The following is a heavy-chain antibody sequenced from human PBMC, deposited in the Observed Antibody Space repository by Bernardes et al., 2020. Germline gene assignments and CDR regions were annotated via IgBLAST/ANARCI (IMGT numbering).Heavy chain of an antibody. Sequence: SVKVSCKASGGTFSSYAISWVRQAPGQGLEWMGGIIPIFGTANYAQKFQGRVTITADKSTSTAYMELSSLRSEDTAVYYCASLLDGSEPPDYYYGMDVWGKGTTVTVSS. J-gene: IGHJ6*04. CDR2: IIPIFGTA. D-gene: IGHD3-10*01. V-gene: IGHV1-69*06. CDR1: GGTFSSYA. CDR3: ASLLDGSEPPDYYYGMDV.